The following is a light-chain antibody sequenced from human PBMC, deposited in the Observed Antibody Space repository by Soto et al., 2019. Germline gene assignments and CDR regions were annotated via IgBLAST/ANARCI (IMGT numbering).Light chain of an antibody. Sequence: EIVMTQSPATLSVSPGERATLSCRASQSVNIYLAWYQQKPGQAPRLLIFGASSRATGIPARFSGSGSGTECILTISRLQSEEFAFYFCQQYDDWLLLTFGGGNKVNIK. J-gene: IGKJ4*01. CDR1: QSVNIY. CDR2: GAS. CDR3: QQYDDWLLLT. V-gene: IGKV3D-15*01.